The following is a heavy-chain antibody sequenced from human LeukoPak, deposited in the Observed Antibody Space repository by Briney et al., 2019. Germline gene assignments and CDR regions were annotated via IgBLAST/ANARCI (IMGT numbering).Heavy chain of an antibody. V-gene: IGHV1-69*05. CDR1: GGTFSIYP. D-gene: IGHD1-7*01. Sequence: SVKVSCKASGGTFSIYPINWVRQAPGQGLERMGGIIPIFGTPNYAQKFQGRVTITTDESTTTAYMELSSLRSDDTALYFCASETQTGTAGYMDVWGKGTTVFVSS. CDR3: ASETQTGTAGYMDV. J-gene: IGHJ6*03. CDR2: IIPIFGTP.